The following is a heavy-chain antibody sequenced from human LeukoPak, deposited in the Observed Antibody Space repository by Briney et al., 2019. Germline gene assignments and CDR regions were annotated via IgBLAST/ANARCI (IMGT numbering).Heavy chain of an antibody. Sequence: PSETLSLTCTVSGGSISSYYWSWIRQPPGKGLEWIGYIYYSGSTNYNPSLKSRVTISVDTSKNQFSLKLSSVTAADTAVYYCARVGERPEDYFDYWGQGTLVTVSS. V-gene: IGHV4-59*01. CDR2: IYYSGST. D-gene: IGHD5-24*01. CDR3: ARVGERPEDYFDY. CDR1: GGSISSYY. J-gene: IGHJ4*02.